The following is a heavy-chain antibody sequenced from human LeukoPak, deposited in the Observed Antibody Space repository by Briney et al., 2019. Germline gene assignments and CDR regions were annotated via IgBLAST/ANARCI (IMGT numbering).Heavy chain of an antibody. CDR1: GYSFSSYD. Sequence: ASVKVSCKASGYSFSSYDINWVRQATGQGLEWMGLMNPNSGNTGYAQKFQGRLTMTRSTSIGTAYMELSSLTSEDTAVYYCARGEVVYGDYGKKDTSNDYWGQGTLVTVSS. J-gene: IGHJ4*02. V-gene: IGHV1-8*01. CDR2: MNPNSGNT. CDR3: ARGEVVYGDYGKKDTSNDY. D-gene: IGHD4-17*01.